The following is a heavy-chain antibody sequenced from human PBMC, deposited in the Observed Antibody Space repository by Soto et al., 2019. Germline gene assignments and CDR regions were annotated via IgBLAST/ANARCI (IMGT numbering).Heavy chain of an antibody. CDR2: IWYDGSNK. V-gene: IGHV3-33*01. J-gene: IGHJ6*03. D-gene: IGHD5-18*01. CDR1: GFTFSSYG. CDR3: ARDGDTAMVPRYYYYYYMDV. Sequence: QVQLVESGGGVVQPGRSLRLSCAASGFTFSSYGMHWVRQAPGKGLEWVAVIWYDGSNKYYADSVKGRFTISRDNSKNTLYLKMNSLRAEDTAVYYCARDGDTAMVPRYYYYYYMDVWGKGTTVTVSS.